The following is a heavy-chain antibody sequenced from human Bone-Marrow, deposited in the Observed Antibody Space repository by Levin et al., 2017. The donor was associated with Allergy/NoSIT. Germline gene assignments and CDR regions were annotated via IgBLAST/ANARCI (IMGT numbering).Heavy chain of an antibody. CDR3: AKVGVEMATSYADY. CDR2: ISYDGSNK. D-gene: IGHD5-24*01. CDR1: GFTFSSYG. J-gene: IGHJ4*02. Sequence: HSGGSLRLSCAASGFTFSSYGMHWVRQAPGKGLEWVAVISYDGSNKYYADSVKGRFTISRDNSKNTLYLQMNSLRAEDTAVYYCAKVGVEMATSYADYWGQGTLVTVSS. V-gene: IGHV3-30*18.